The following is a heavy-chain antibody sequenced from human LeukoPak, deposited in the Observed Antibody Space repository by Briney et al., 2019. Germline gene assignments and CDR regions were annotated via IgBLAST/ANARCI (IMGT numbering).Heavy chain of an antibody. J-gene: IGHJ4*02. Sequence: ASVKVSCKASGYTFTSYGINWVRQATGQGLEWMGWMNPNSGNTGYAQKFQGRVTMTRNTSISTAYMELSSLRSEDTAVYYCARVLQQLGSFDYWGQGTLVTVSS. D-gene: IGHD6-13*01. CDR3: ARVLQQLGSFDY. CDR2: MNPNSGNT. V-gene: IGHV1-8*01. CDR1: GYTFTSYG.